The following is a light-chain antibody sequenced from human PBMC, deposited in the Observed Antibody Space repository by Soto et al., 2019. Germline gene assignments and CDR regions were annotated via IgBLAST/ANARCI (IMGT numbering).Light chain of an antibody. V-gene: IGKV3-15*01. J-gene: IGKJ1*01. Sequence: EVVLTQSPATLSVSPGERATLSCKTSQSVRTNLAWYQQKPGQSPRLLIYGASTRATGIPARFSGSGSGTEFTLTITSLQSEDSAIYYCQQYYIYPPWTFGQGTRVEI. CDR3: QQYYIYPPWT. CDR1: QSVRTN. CDR2: GAS.